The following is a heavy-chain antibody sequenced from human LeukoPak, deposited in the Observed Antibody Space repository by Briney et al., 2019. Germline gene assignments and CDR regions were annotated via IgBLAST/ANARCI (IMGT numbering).Heavy chain of an antibody. V-gene: IGHV3-48*03. CDR2: ISSSGSTI. D-gene: IGHD6-13*01. CDR3: AREYSSTLDP. CDR1: GFTFSSYE. J-gene: IGHJ5*02. Sequence: GGSLRLSCAASGFTFSSYEMNWVRQAPGKGLEWVSYISSSGSTIYYADSVKGRFTISRDNAKNSLYLQMNSLRAEDTAVYYCAREYSSTLDPWGQGTLVTVSS.